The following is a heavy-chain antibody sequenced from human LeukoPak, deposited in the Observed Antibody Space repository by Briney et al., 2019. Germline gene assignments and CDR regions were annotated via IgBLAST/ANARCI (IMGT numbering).Heavy chain of an antibody. Sequence: GASVKVSFKGSGYTVTGCYMHWVRQAPGQGLEWMGWINPNSGGRNYAQKFQGRVTMTRDTSISTAYMELSRLRSDDTAVYYCARELRYSSGFSYERNQNYYYYYMDVWGKGTTVTISS. CDR3: ARELRYSSGFSYERNQNYYYYYMDV. J-gene: IGHJ6*03. D-gene: IGHD3-22*01. CDR1: GYTVTGCY. CDR2: INPNSGGR. V-gene: IGHV1-2*02.